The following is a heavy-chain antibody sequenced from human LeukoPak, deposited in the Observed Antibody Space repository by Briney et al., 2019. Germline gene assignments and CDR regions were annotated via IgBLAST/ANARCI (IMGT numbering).Heavy chain of an antibody. V-gene: IGHV4-34*01. CDR2: INHSGST. CDR1: GGSFSGYY. Sequence: SETLSFTCAVYGGSFSGYYWSWIRQPPGKALEWIGEINHSGSTNYNPSLKSRVTISVDTSKNQFSLKLSSVTAADTAVYYCARLSGGNSRLHYYYGMDVWGQGTTVTVSS. D-gene: IGHD4-23*01. J-gene: IGHJ6*02. CDR3: ARLSGGNSRLHYYYGMDV.